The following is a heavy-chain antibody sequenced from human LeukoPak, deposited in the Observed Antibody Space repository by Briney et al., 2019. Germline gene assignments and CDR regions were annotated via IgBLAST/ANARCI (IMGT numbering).Heavy chain of an antibody. CDR3: ARVLGRYYDSSGYPQINYFDY. CDR2: INPNSGGT. D-gene: IGHD3-22*01. J-gene: IGHJ4*02. CDR1: GYTFTGYY. Sequence: GASVKVSCKASGYTFTGYYMHWVRQAPGQGLEWMGWINPNSGGTNYAQKFQGRVTMTRDTSISTAYMELSRLRSDDTAVYYCARVLGRYYDSSGYPQINYFDYWGQGTLVTVSS. V-gene: IGHV1-2*02.